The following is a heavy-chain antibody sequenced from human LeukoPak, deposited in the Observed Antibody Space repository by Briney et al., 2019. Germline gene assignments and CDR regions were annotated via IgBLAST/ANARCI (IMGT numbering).Heavy chain of an antibody. CDR1: GFTFSSYA. CDR2: ISSSGSTI. D-gene: IGHD6-13*01. Sequence: PGGSLRLSCAASGFTFSSYAMSWVRQAPGKGLEWVSYISSSGSTIYYADSVKGRFTISRDNAENSLYLQMNSLRAEDTAVYYCARDHRIAAAPFDYWGQGTLVTVSS. V-gene: IGHV3-48*04. J-gene: IGHJ4*02. CDR3: ARDHRIAAAPFDY.